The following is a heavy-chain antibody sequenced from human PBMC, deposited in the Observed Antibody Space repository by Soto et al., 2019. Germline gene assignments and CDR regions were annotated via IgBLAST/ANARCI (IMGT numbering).Heavy chain of an antibody. CDR3: ARQQYGDSSDWFDP. V-gene: IGHV5-10-1*01. D-gene: IGHD6-6*01. CDR2: IDPSDSYT. Sequence: GESLKISCNGSGYSFTSYWISWVRQMPGKGLEWMGRIDPSDSYTNFSPSFQGHVTISADKSIRTAYLHWSSLKASDTAIYYCARQQYGDSSDWFDPWGQGTLVTVSS. CDR1: GYSFTSYW. J-gene: IGHJ5*02.